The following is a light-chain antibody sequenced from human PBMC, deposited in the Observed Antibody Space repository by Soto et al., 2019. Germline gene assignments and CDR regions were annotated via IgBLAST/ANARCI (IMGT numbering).Light chain of an antibody. Sequence: EIVLTQSPGTLSLSPGERATLSCRASQSVSRYLAWYQQKPGLAPRLLIYDATNRATGIPARFSGSGSGTDFTLIISSLEPEDFAVYYCQHRSIWPVSFXQGTRMEIK. CDR1: QSVSRY. CDR2: DAT. V-gene: IGKV3-11*01. CDR3: QHRSIWPVS. J-gene: IGKJ5*01.